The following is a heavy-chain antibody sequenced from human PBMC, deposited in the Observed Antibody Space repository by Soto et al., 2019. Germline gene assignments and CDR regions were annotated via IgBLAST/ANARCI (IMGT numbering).Heavy chain of an antibody. CDR3: ARGPLAVLNYFES. CDR1: GGTFRNCP. J-gene: IGHJ4*02. CDR2: IFPLTDIP. V-gene: IGHV1-69*02. Sequence: QVQLVQSGTEVKKPGSSVKVSFKAYGGTFRNCPINWVRRAHGPGLEWMGSIFPLTDIPDYAQNFQARLTISADKSTSTAYMELSSLTSDDTAMYFCARGPLAVLNYFESWGQGTLVTVSS. D-gene: IGHD2-15*01.